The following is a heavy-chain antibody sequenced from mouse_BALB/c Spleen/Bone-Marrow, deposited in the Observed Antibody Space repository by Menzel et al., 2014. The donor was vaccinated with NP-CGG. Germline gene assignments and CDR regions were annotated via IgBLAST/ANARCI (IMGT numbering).Heavy chain of an antibody. J-gene: IGHJ3*01. V-gene: IGHV2-2*02. Sequence: VKVEESGPGLVQPSQSLSISCTVSGFSLTKHGVHWIRQSPGRGLEWLGVIWGGGSTDYNAAFISRLSISKDNSKSQVVFKMNSLEANDRAMYYCARGNYGAWFTHWGQGTLVTVSA. CDR3: ARGNYGAWFTH. D-gene: IGHD2-1*01. CDR1: GFSLTKHG. CDR2: IWGGGST.